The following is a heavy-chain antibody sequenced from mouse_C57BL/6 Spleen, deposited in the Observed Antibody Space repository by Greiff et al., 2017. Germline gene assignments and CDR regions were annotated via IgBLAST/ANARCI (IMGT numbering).Heavy chain of an antibody. CDR2: IYPGSGST. V-gene: IGHV1-55*01. J-gene: IGHJ4*01. D-gene: IGHD1-1*01. Sequence: QVQLQQPGAELVKPGASVKMSCKASGYTFTSYWITWVQQRPGQGLEWIGDIYPGSGSTNYNEKFKSKATLTVDTSSSTAYIQLSSLTTEDSSVDYWARSSLYYSGSSHGARDYWGQGTSVTVSS. CDR1: GYTFTSYW. CDR3: ARSSLYYSGSSHGARDY.